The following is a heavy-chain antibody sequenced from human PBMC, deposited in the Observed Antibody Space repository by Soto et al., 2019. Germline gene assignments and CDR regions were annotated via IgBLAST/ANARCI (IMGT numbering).Heavy chain of an antibody. CDR1: GFTFEDYA. V-gene: IGHV3-9*01. Sequence: EVQLVESGGGLVQPGRSLRLSCEASGFTFEDYAMHWVRQEPGKGLDWVSGISWNGGTIGYGDSVKGRVTISRDNAKNSLYLQINSLRAEDTALYYCANNMASKSAYYYMDVWGKGTAVTVS. CDR3: ANNMASKSAYYYMDV. J-gene: IGHJ6*03. CDR2: ISWNGGTI.